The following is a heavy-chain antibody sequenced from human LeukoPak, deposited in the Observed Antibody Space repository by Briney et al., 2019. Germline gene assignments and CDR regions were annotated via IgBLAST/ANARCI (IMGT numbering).Heavy chain of an antibody. V-gene: IGHV4-59*12. J-gene: IGHJ4*02. CDR3: ARDGGSDQYYFDN. D-gene: IGHD6-19*01. CDR2: ISHSGTT. CDR1: GGSISSYY. Sequence: PSETLSLTCTVSGGSISSYYWSWVRQPPGKGLEWIAEISHSGTTHYNPSLKSRVIISVDKSKNQVFLKLNSVTAADTAMYYCARDGGSDQYYFDNWGQGTLVTVSS.